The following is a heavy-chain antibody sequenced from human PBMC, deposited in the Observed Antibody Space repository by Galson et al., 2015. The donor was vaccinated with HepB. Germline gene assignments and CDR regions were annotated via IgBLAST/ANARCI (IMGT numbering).Heavy chain of an antibody. CDR1: GGSISSYY. CDR2: IYYSGST. V-gene: IGHV4-59*01. Sequence: LSLTCTVSGGSISSYYWSWIRQPPGEGLEWIGYIYYSGSTYYNPSLKSRVTISVDTSKNQFSLKLSSVTAADTAVYYCARAPWITRVFDPWGQGTLVTVSS. D-gene: IGHD3-16*01. CDR3: ARAPWITRVFDP. J-gene: IGHJ5*02.